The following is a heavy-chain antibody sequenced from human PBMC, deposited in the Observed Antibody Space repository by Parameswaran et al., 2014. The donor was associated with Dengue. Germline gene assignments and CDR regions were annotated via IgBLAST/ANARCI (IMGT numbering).Heavy chain of an antibody. Sequence: VRQAPGKGLEWVANIKPDGSEKYYVDSVKGRFTISRDNAKNSVYLQMSNLRAEDTALYYCARDGAILWFGELSWGPATLVTVSS. J-gene: IGHJ5*02. CDR2: IKPDGSEK. V-gene: IGHV3-7*01. CDR3: ARDGAILWFGELS. D-gene: IGHD3-10*01.